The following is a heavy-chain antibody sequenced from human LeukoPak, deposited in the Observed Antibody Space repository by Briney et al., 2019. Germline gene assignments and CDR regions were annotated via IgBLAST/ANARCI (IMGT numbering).Heavy chain of an antibody. CDR1: GFTFSSYA. V-gene: IGHV3-30-3*01. Sequence: GGSLRLSCAASGFTFSSYAMHWVRQAPGKGLEGVAVISYDGSNKYYADSVKGRFTISRDNSKNTLYLQMNSLRAEDTAVYYCARVVVGGDFYFDYWGQGTLVTVSS. CDR2: ISYDGSNK. CDR3: ARVVVGGDFYFDY. D-gene: IGHD2-21*01. J-gene: IGHJ4*02.